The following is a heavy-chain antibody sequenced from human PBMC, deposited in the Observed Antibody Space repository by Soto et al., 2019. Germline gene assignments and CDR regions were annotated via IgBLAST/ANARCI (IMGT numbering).Heavy chain of an antibody. Sequence: GGSLRLSCAASGFTFSDYAMIWIRQVPGKGLQWVSGLYGSGRGIHYAESVKGRFTISRDNAKNTLYLQMNALRVEDTAVYYCTRGPRSTSTGTGAFWGQGTLVTVSS. D-gene: IGHD1-1*01. J-gene: IGHJ4*02. CDR3: TRGPRSTSTGTGAF. V-gene: IGHV3-23*01. CDR2: LYGSGRGI. CDR1: GFTFSDYA.